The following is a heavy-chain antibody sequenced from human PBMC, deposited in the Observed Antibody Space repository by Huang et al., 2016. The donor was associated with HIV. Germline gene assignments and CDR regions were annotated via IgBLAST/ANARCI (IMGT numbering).Heavy chain of an antibody. CDR3: ARSSSSWSNWFDP. J-gene: IGHJ5*02. Sequence: QVQLVQSGAEVKKPGASVKVSCIASGYTFTSYDINWVRQATGQGLEWMGWMNPNKGNTGYAPKLQARVTMTRNTSRSTADMELSILRSEDTAVYYCARSSSSWSNWFDPWGQGTLVTVSS. CDR1: GYTFTSYD. V-gene: IGHV1-8*01. CDR2: MNPNKGNT. D-gene: IGHD6-13*01.